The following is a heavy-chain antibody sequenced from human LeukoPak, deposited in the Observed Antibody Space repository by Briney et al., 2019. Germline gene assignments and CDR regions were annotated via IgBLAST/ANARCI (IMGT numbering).Heavy chain of an antibody. D-gene: IGHD2-2*01. CDR2: ISSSSSYI. CDR3: ARDIVVVPAAIEAHNWFDP. V-gene: IGHV3-21*01. CDR1: GFTFSSYS. J-gene: IGHJ5*02. Sequence: PGGSLRLSCAASGFTFSSYSMNWVRQAPGKGLEWGSSISSSSSYIYYADSVKGRFTISRDNAKNSLYLQMNSLRADDTAVYYCARDIVVVPAAIEAHNWFDPWGQGTLVTVSS.